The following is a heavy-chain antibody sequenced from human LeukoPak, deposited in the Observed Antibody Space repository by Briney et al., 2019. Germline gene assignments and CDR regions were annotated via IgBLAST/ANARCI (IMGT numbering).Heavy chain of an antibody. CDR1: GCTFTSYG. D-gene: IGHD4-11*01. CDR2: ISAYNVNT. Sequence: PKASVKVSCKASGCTFTSYGISWVRQAPGQGLEWMGWISAYNVNTNDAQKLQGRVTMTTDTSTTTAYMELRSLRSDDTAVYYCARVPVSGPGARFDYWGQGTLVTVSS. CDR3: ARVPVSGPGARFDY. J-gene: IGHJ4*02. V-gene: IGHV1-18*01.